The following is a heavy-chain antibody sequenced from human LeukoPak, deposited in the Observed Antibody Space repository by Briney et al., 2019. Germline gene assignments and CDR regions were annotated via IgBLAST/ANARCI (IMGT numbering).Heavy chain of an antibody. CDR2: ISYDGSNK. Sequence: PGGSLRLSCAAAGFTFSSYAMHWVRQAAGKGLEWVAVISYDGSNKYYADSVKGRFTISRDNSKNTLYLQMNSLRAEDTAVYYCARVHAEWLVQGYFDYWGQGTLVTVSS. V-gene: IGHV3-30-3*01. J-gene: IGHJ4*02. D-gene: IGHD6-19*01. CDR1: GFTFSSYA. CDR3: ARVHAEWLVQGYFDY.